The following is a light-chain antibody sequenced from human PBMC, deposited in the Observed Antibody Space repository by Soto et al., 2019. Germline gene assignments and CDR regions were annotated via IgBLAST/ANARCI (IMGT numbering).Light chain of an antibody. CDR2: EVS. CDR1: SSDVGGYNY. CDR3: SSYTESTTLYVL. V-gene: IGLV2-14*01. Sequence: QSALTQPASVSGSPGQSITISCTGTSSDVGGYNYVSWYQQHPGKTPKLIIYEVSNRPSGVSNRFAGSKSGNTASLTISGLQAEDEADYYCSSYTESTTLYVLFVGGTKLTVL. J-gene: IGLJ2*01.